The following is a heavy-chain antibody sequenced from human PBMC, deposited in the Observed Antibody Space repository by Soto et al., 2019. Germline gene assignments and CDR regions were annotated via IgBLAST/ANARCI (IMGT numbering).Heavy chain of an antibody. D-gene: IGHD1-20*01. CDR3: ARTRITSTAATFDP. J-gene: IGHJ5*02. CDR1: GCSLSTYY. Sequence: SESLSLTCPVSGCSLSTYYWSWIRQPPGKGLEWIVYMSYSGSSNYNPSLKSRVIMSVDTSKNQVSLKLSPVTAADTAIYYCARTRITSTAATFDPWGQGTLVTVSS. V-gene: IGHV4-59*01. CDR2: MSYSGSS.